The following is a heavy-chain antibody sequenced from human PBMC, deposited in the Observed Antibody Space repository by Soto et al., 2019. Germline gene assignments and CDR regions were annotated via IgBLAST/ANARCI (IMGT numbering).Heavy chain of an antibody. CDR3: ARDGGGHTTFFGYFDY. V-gene: IGHV3-33*01. Sequence: QVQLVESGGGVVQPGRSLRLSCAASGFTFSGLGMHWVRQAPGKGLEWVAVIRYDGSNIYYADAVKGRFTISRYNSKDTLYLQLNRMRADDTAVYYCARDGGGHTTFFGYFDYWGQGPMVTVSS. CDR1: GFTFSGLG. CDR2: IRYDGSNI. J-gene: IGHJ4*02. D-gene: IGHD3-10*02.